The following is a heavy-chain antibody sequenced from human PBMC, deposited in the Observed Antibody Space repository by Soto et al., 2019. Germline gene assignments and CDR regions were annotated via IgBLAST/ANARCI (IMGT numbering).Heavy chain of an antibody. J-gene: IGHJ6*03. CDR1: GYTFTSYG. CDR2: ISAYNGNT. D-gene: IGHD1-1*01. CDR3: ARSHHLSNSNHPLSHYYYMDV. Sequence: ASVKVSCKASGYTFTSYGISWVRQAPGQGLEWMGWISAYNGNTNYAQKLQGRVTMTTYTSTSTAYMELRSLNSDDSAVYYCARSHHLSNSNHPLSHYYYMDVWGKGTTVTVSS. V-gene: IGHV1-18*01.